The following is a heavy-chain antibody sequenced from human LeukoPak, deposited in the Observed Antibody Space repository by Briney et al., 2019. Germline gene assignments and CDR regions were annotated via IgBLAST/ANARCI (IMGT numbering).Heavy chain of an antibody. CDR2: IYYSGST. Sequence: SETLSLTCTISGGSISSYDWSWIRQPPGKGLEWIGYIYYSGSTNYNPSLKSRVTISVDTSKNQFSLKLSSVTAADTAVYYCARVRGSYPDAFDIWGQGTMVTVSS. CDR3: ARVRGSYPDAFDI. J-gene: IGHJ3*02. D-gene: IGHD1-26*01. V-gene: IGHV4-59*01. CDR1: GGSISSYD.